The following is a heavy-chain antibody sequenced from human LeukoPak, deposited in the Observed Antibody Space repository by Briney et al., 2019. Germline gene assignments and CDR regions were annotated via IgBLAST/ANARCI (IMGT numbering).Heavy chain of an antibody. CDR1: GYTFTCYY. CDR3: ARGTVGQYSSSSLVGY. V-gene: IGHV1-2*02. J-gene: IGHJ4*02. D-gene: IGHD6-6*01. Sequence: GASVKVSCKASGYTFTCYYMHWVRQAPGQGLEWMGWINPNSGGTNYAQKFQGRVTMTRDTSISTAYMELSRLRSDDTAVYYCARGTVGQYSSSSLVGYWGQGTLVTVSS. CDR2: INPNSGGT.